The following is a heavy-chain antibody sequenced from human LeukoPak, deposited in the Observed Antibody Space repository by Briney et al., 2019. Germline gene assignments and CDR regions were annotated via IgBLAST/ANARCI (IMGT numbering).Heavy chain of an antibody. V-gene: IGHV3-7*01. CDR2: IKQDGSEK. D-gene: IGHD3-22*01. Sequence: PGGSLRLSCAASGFTFSSYWMSWVRQAPGKGLEWVANIKQDGSEKYYVASVKGRFTISRDNAKNSLYLQMNSLRAEDTAVYYCARGQVWGYYDSSGYSDYWGQGTLVTVSS. CDR3: ARGQVWGYYDSSGYSDY. CDR1: GFTFSSYW. J-gene: IGHJ4*02.